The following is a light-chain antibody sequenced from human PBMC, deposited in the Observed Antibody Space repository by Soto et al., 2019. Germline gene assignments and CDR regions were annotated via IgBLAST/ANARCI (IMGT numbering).Light chain of an antibody. CDR3: QQYTSYPS. CDR2: DAS. Sequence: DIQMTQSPSTLSASVGDRVTITCRASQSIHNWVAWYQQKPGKAPKFLIYDASILASGVPSRFSGSGSGTEFTLTISSLQPDDFATYYCQQYTSYPSFGQGTKVEIK. V-gene: IGKV1-5*01. CDR1: QSIHNW. J-gene: IGKJ1*01.